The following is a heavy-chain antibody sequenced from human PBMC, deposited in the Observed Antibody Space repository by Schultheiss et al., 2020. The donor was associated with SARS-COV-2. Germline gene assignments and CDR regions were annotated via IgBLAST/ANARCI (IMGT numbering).Heavy chain of an antibody. V-gene: IGHV2-70*01. CDR3: ARSSGNNWFDP. CDR1: GFSLSTSGVG. D-gene: IGHD3-3*01. Sequence: SGPTLVKPTQTLTLTCTFSGFSLSTSGVGVGWIRQPPGKALEWLALIYWNDDKYYSTSLKTRLTISKDTSKNQVVLTMTNMDPVDTATYYCARSSGNNWFDPWGQGTLVTVSS. J-gene: IGHJ5*02. CDR2: IYWNDDK.